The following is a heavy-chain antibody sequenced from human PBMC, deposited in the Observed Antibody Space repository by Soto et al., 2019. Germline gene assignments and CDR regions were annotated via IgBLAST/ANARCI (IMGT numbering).Heavy chain of an antibody. CDR2: INAGNGNT. CDR3: TRVVEMATDAFDI. CDR1: GYTFTSYA. J-gene: IGHJ3*02. D-gene: IGHD5-12*01. V-gene: IGHV1-3*01. Sequence: ASVKVSCKASGYTFTSYAMHWVRQAPGQRLEWMGWINAGNGNTKYSQKFQGRVTITRDTSASTAYMELSSLRSEDTAVYYCTRVVEMATDAFDIWGNGKMVTVYS.